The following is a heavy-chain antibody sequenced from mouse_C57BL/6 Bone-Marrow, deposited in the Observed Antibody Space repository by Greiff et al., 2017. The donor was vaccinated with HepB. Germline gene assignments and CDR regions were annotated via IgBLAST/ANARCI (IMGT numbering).Heavy chain of an antibody. Sequence: EVKLEESGGGLVQPGGSLKLSCAASGFTFSDYYMYWVRQTPEKRLEWVAYISNGGGSTYYPDTVKGRFTISRDNAKNTLYLQMSRLKSEDTAMYYCARHPDYWGQGTTLTVSS. CDR3: ARHPDY. J-gene: IGHJ2*01. CDR2: ISNGGGST. CDR1: GFTFSDYY. V-gene: IGHV5-12*01.